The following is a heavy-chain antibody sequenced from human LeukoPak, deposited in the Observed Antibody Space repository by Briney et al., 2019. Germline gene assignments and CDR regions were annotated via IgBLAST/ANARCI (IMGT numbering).Heavy chain of an antibody. CDR1: GDSISNFY. J-gene: IGHJ5*01. D-gene: IGHD2-8*01. Sequence: SETLSLTCSVSGDSISNFYWNWIRQPPGKRLEWIGNIHYSGDSNYNPSLQSRVTISIDTSRKQLFLKLASVTAADTAVYYCALAPNSNWFDFWGQGTLVTVSS. CDR3: ALAPNSNWFDF. V-gene: IGHV4-59*08. CDR2: IHYSGDS.